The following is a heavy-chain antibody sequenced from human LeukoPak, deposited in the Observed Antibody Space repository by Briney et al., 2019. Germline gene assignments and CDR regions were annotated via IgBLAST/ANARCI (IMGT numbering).Heavy chain of an antibody. D-gene: IGHD1-26*01. Sequence: SETLSLTCTVSGYSISSGYYWGWIRQPPGKGLEWIGSIYHSGSTYYNPSLKSRVTISVDTSKNQFSLKLSSVTAADTAVYYRARAGHGSYFSSRIDYWGQGTLVTVSS. CDR2: IYHSGST. V-gene: IGHV4-38-2*02. CDR3: ARAGHGSYFSSRIDY. CDR1: GYSISSGYY. J-gene: IGHJ4*02.